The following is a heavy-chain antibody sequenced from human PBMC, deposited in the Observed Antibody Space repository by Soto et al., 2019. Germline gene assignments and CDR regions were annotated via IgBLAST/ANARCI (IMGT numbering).Heavy chain of an antibody. V-gene: IGHV1-69*13. J-gene: IGHJ4*02. CDR2: IIPLFGTP. Sequence: GASVKVSCKVSGGSFTTLAFSWVRQAPGQGLEWMGRIIPLFGTPNYAQRFQGRVAIFADESTNTTYMELSSLTSEDPAVYYFAAGIGITFGGVTREFDYWGQGTLVTVSS. D-gene: IGHD3-16*01. CDR1: GGSFTTLA. CDR3: AAGIGITFGGVTREFDY.